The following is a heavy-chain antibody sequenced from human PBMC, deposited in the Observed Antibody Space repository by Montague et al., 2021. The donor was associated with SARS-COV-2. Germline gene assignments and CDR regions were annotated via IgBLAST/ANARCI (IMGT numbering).Heavy chain of an antibody. CDR1: GGSISSYY. CDR3: ARDFDY. CDR2: MYYVGSP. V-gene: IGHV4-59*13. J-gene: IGHJ4*02. Sequence: SETLSLTCTVSGGSISSYYWGWIRHPRGKGREWMGFMYYVGSPNYNPSPRIRVTLSVETSKNQFSLKLSSVTAADTAVYYGARDFDYWGQGALVTVSS.